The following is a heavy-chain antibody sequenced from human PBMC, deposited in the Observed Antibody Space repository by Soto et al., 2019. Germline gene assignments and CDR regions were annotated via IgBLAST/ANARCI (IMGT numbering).Heavy chain of an antibody. CDR3: ASGYGCYFCAFDI. D-gene: IGHD5-12*01. CDR1: GGTFSSYA. Sequence: ASVKVSCKASGGTFSSYAISWVRQAPGQGLEWMGWINAYNGTTNYAQKFQGRVTMTTDTSTSTAYMELRSLRSDDTAMYYCASGYGCYFCAFDIWGQGTMVTVSS. V-gene: IGHV1-18*01. J-gene: IGHJ3*02. CDR2: INAYNGTT.